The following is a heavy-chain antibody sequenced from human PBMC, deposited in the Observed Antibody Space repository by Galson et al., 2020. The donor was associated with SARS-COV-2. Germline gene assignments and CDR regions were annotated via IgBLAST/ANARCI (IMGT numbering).Heavy chain of an antibody. CDR3: ARDGTAMVTNGFDI. V-gene: IGHV1-2*02. J-gene: IGHJ3*02. CDR2: INPNSGGT. Sequence: ASVKVSCKASGYTFTGYYMHWVRQAPGQGLEWMGWINPNSGGTNYAQKFQGRVTMTRDTSISIAYMELSRLRSDDTAVYYCARDGTAMVTNGFDIWGQGTMVNVSS. CDR1: GYTFTGYY. D-gene: IGHD5-18*01.